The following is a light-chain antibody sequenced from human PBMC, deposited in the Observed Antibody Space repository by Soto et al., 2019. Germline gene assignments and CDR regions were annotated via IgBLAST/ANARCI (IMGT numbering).Light chain of an antibody. J-gene: IGKJ2*01. CDR3: QQSHSAPYT. CDR1: QSLTWY. CDR2: AAS. V-gene: IGKV1-39*01. Sequence: DSQLTQSPSSLSASVGDRVTIACRASQSLTWYLNWYQQKPGEAPTLLISAASNLHRGVPSRFTGSGSGTEFTLIINNLQPDDFATYYCQQSHSAPYTVGQGTKVEIK.